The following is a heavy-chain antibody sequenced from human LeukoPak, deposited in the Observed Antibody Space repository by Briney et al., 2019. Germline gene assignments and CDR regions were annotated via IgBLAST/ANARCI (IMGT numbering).Heavy chain of an antibody. V-gene: IGHV4-31*03. CDR3: ARTTYYYGSGSYYNFDY. J-gene: IGHJ4*02. D-gene: IGHD3-10*01. Sequence: SQTLPLTCTVSGGSISSGGYYWSWIRQHPGKGLEWIGYIYYSGSTYYNPSLKSRVTISVDTSKNQFSLKLRSVTAADTAVYYCARTTYYYGSGSYYNFDYWGQGTLVTVSS. CDR2: IYYSGST. CDR1: GGSISSGGYY.